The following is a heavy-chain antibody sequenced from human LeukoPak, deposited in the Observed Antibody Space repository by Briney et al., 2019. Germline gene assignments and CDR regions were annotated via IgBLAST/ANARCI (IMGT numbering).Heavy chain of an antibody. CDR1: GLTFCTSP. CDR2: TSGTTGDT. J-gene: IGHJ4*02. CDR3: ATKTPGNYPYDY. D-gene: IGHD3-22*01. V-gene: IGHV3-23*01. Sequence: PGGSLRLSCAASGLTFCTSPMNWARQAPGKGLEWVSTSGTTGDTYYADSVKGRFTISRDNSKNTLYLQMTSLRAEDTALYYCATKTPGNYPYDYWGQGTLVIVSP.